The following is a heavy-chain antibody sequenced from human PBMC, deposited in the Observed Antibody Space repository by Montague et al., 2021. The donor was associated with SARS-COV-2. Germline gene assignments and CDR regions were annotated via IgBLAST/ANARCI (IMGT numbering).Heavy chain of an antibody. CDR3: ERGMGGSYLYYFDY. CDR1: GGSISSYY. J-gene: IGHJ4*02. V-gene: IGHV4-59*01. CDR2: IYYSGST. D-gene: IGHD1-26*01. Sequence: SETLSLTCTVSGGSISSYYWSWIRQPPGKGLEWIGYIYYSGSTNYNPSLKSRVTILVDMSKNQFSLKLSSVTAADTAVYYCERGMGGSYLYYFDYWGQGTLVTVSS.